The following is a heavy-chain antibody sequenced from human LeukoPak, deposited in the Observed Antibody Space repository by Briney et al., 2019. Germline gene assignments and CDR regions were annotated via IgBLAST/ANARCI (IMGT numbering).Heavy chain of an antibody. D-gene: IGHD6-19*01. CDR2: ISGSGGST. V-gene: IGHV3-23*01. J-gene: IGHJ4*02. Sequence: PGGSLRLSCAASGFTFSSYAMSWVRQAPGKGLEWVSAISGSGGSTYYADSVKGRFTISRDNAKNSLYLQMNSLRDEDTAVYYCARALAVAGARGFDYWGQGTLVTVSS. CDR1: GFTFSSYA. CDR3: ARALAVAGARGFDY.